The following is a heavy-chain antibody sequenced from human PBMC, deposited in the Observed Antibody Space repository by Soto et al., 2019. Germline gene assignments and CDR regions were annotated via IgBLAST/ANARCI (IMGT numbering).Heavy chain of an antibody. CDR3: ARYSSGWYFDY. V-gene: IGHV3-21*01. CDR1: GFTFSSYS. J-gene: IGHJ4*02. CDR2: ISSSSSYI. Sequence: PGGSLRLSCAASGFTFSSYSMNWVRQAPGKGLEWVSSISSSSSYIYYADSVKGRITISRDNAKNSLYLQMNSLRAEDTAVYYCARYSSGWYFDYWGQGTLVTVSS. D-gene: IGHD6-19*01.